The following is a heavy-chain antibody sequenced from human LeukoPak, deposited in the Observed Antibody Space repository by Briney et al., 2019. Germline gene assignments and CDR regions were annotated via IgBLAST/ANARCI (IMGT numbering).Heavy chain of an antibody. CDR2: ISGSGGCT. D-gene: IGHD4-17*01. V-gene: IGHV3-23*01. J-gene: IGHJ4*02. CDR1: GFTFSSYA. CDR3: AKFRAVTPDY. Sequence: GGYLRLSCAASGFTFSSYAMNWARQAPGKGLEWVSSISGSGGCTSYADSVKGRFTISIDKSKNTLYMQMNSLRAEDTAVYYCAKFRAVTPDYWGQGTLVTVSS.